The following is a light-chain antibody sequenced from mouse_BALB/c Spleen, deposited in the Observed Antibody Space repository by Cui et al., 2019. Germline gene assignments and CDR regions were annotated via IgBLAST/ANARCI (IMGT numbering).Light chain of an antibody. J-gene: IGKJ4*01. Sequence: DSQRTQMTSSFPASLENRVTISCRASEDISTYLNWYQQKPDATVKLLIYYTSGLPSGVPARFSGSGSGADYSLTISNLEPEDIATYYCQQYSKLPFTFGSGTKLEIK. CDR3: QQYSKLPFT. CDR1: EDISTY. CDR2: YTS. V-gene: IGKV10-95*01.